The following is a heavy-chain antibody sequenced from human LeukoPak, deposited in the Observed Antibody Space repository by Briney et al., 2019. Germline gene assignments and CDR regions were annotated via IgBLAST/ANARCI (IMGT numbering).Heavy chain of an antibody. Sequence: TGGSLRLSCAASGFTFSSYAMSWVRQAPGKGLEGVSAISGRGSSTYYADSVTGRFTISRDNSKNTLYLQMNSLRAEDTAVYYCAKDAVVPAAIPQYFDYWGQGTLVTVSS. CDR2: ISGRGSST. D-gene: IGHD2-2*02. J-gene: IGHJ4*02. CDR1: GFTFSSYA. V-gene: IGHV3-23*01. CDR3: AKDAVVPAAIPQYFDY.